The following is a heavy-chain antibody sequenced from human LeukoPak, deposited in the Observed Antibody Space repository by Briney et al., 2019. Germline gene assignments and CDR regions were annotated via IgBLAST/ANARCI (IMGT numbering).Heavy chain of an antibody. CDR1: GGSISSGGYH. V-gene: IGHV4-31*03. J-gene: IGHJ5*02. D-gene: IGHD4-17*01. CDR3: ARAYGDDNWFDP. Sequence: PSETLSLTCTVSGGSISSGGYHWSWIRQHPGKGLEWIGYIYYSGSTYYNPSLKSRVTISVDTSKNQFSLRLSSVTAADTAVYYCARAYGDDNWFDPWGQGTLVTVSS. CDR2: IYYSGST.